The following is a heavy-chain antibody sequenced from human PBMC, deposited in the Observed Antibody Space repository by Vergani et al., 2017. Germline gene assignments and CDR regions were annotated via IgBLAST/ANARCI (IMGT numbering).Heavy chain of an antibody. V-gene: IGHV4-59*11. D-gene: IGHD3-22*01. CDR1: GGSISSHY. CDR2: IYYSGST. J-gene: IGHJ4*02. Sequence: QVQLQESGPGLVKPSETLSLTCTVSGGSISSHYWSWIRQPPGKGLEWIGYIYYSGSTNYNPSLKSRVTISVDTSKNQFSLKLSSVTAADTAVYYCARLYYYDSSGCDYWGQGTLVTVSS. CDR3: ARLYYYDSSGCDY.